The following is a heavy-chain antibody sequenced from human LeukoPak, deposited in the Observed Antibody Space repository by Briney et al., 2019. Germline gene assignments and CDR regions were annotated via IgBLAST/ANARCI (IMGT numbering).Heavy chain of an antibody. CDR2: INSGSGT. V-gene: IGHV3-23*01. J-gene: IGHJ4*02. CDR1: GFTFSTYA. CDR3: AKDLMTRTLGYFDS. D-gene: IGHD3-16*01. Sequence: PGGSLRLSCAASGFTFSTYALSRVRQAPGKGLEWVSGINSGSGTHYAASVKGRFTISRDNSKNTLFLQMNSLRAEDTAVYYCAKDLMTRTLGYFDSWGQGTLVTVSS.